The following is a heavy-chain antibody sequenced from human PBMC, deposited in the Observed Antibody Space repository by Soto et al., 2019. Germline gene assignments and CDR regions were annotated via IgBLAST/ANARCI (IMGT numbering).Heavy chain of an antibody. CDR3: AKMVVPAAYLSSYGMDA. D-gene: IGHD2-2*01. CDR1: GFTFSSYG. V-gene: IGHV3-30*18. Sequence: GGSLRLSCAASGFTFSSYGMHWVRQAPGKGLEWVAVISYDGSNKYYADSVKGRFTISRDNSKNTLYLQMNSLRAEDTAVYYCAKMVVPAAYLSSYGMDAGGKGTTFTFPS. J-gene: IGHJ6*04. CDR2: ISYDGSNK.